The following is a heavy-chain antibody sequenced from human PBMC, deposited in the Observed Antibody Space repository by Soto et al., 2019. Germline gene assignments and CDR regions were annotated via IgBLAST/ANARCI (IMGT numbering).Heavy chain of an antibody. J-gene: IGHJ5*02. V-gene: IGHV3-7*01. CDR3: AKDPSGYSIPFDP. D-gene: IGHD6-13*01. CDR2: IKQDGSEK. CDR1: GFTFSSYW. Sequence: PGGSLRLSCAASGFTFSSYWRSWVRQAPGKGLEWVANIKQDGSEKYYVDSVKGRFTISRDNAKNSLYLQMNSLRAEDTAVYYCAKDPSGYSIPFDPWGQGTLVTVSS.